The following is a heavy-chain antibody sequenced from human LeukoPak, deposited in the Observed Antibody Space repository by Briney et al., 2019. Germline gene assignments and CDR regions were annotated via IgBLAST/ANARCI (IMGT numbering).Heavy chain of an antibody. CDR3: ARATNYGAYDV. CDR1: GFTFSSYA. J-gene: IGHJ4*02. V-gene: IGHV3-64*02. D-gene: IGHD4-17*01. Sequence: GGSLRLSCAASGFTFSSYAMHWVRQAPGKGLEYVSAINTNGGSTYYADSVKGRFIISRDNSKNTLYLQMGSLRAEDVAVYYCARATNYGAYDVWGQGTLVTVSS. CDR2: INTNGGST.